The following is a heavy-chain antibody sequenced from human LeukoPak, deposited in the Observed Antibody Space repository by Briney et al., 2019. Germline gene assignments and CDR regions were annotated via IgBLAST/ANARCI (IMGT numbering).Heavy chain of an antibody. V-gene: IGHV3-48*01. CDR3: ASFVVVPAAIPLGY. Sequence: PGGSLRLSCAASGFTFSSYSMNWVRQAPGKGLGWVSYISSSSSTIYYADSVKGRFTISRDNAKNSLYLQMNSLRAEDTAVYYCASFVVVPAAIPLGYWGQGTLVTVSS. J-gene: IGHJ4*02. CDR2: ISSSSSTI. CDR1: GFTFSSYS. D-gene: IGHD2-2*01.